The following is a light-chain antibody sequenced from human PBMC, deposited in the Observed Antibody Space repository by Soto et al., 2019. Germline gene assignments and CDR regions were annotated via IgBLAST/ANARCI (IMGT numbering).Light chain of an antibody. Sequence: QSVLTQPPSVSGAPGQRVTISCTGSSSNIGAGVDVHWYQHLPGTAPKLLIYGTSNRPSGVPDLFSGSKSGASASLAITGLQAEDESDYYCQSYDSSLSAWVFGGGTKLTVL. V-gene: IGLV1-40*01. CDR3: QSYDSSLSAWV. CDR2: GTS. J-gene: IGLJ3*02. CDR1: SSNIGAGVD.